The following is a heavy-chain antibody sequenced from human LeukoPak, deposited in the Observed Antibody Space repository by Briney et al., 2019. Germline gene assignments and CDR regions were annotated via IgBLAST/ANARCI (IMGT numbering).Heavy chain of an antibody. CDR2: ISGSGDNT. V-gene: IGHV3-23*01. D-gene: IGHD3-22*01. CDR1: GFTFSLYG. J-gene: IGHJ4*02. CDR3: AKGSYYDSSGSFYFDY. Sequence: QPGGSLRLSCAASGFTFSLYGMNWVRQAPGKGLEWVSGISGSGDNTYYADSVKGRFTISRDNSKNTLYVQVNSLGTEDTAAYYCAKGSYYDSSGSFYFDYWGQGTLVTVSS.